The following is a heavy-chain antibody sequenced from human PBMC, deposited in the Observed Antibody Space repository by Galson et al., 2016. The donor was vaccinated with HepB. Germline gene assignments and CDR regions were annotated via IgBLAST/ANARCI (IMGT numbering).Heavy chain of an antibody. CDR1: GFTFSDYF. D-gene: IGHD3-10*01. CDR3: ATVGRGIDWYFDF. CDR2: TSRSGDTR. V-gene: IGHV3-11*01. Sequence: ASGFTFSDYFMSWIRQAPGKGLEWVSCTSRSGDTRYYADSVKGRFTISRDNAKNSLYLQMNSLRAEDTAVYYCATVGRGIDWYFDFWGRGTLVTVSS. J-gene: IGHJ2*01.